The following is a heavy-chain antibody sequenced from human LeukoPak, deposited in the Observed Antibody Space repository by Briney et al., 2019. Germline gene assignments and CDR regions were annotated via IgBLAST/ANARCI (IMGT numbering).Heavy chain of an antibody. Sequence: SETLSLTCTVSGGSISSGGYYWSWTRQPPGKGLEWIGYIYHSGSTYYNPSLKSRVTISVDRSKNQFSLKLSSVTAADTAVYYCASSFGSGSYYFDYWGQGTLVTVSS. CDR3: ASSFGSGSYYFDY. J-gene: IGHJ4*02. D-gene: IGHD3-10*01. CDR2: IYHSGST. V-gene: IGHV4-30-2*02. CDR1: GGSISSGGYY.